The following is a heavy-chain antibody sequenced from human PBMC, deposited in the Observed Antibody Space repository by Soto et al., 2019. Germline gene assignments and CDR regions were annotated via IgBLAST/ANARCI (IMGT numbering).Heavy chain of an antibody. D-gene: IGHD3-22*01. V-gene: IGHV1-69*13. CDR2: IIPIFGTA. CDR1: GGTFSSYA. CDR3: ARIAPYYYDSSGYVY. J-gene: IGHJ4*02. Sequence: ASVKVSCKASGGTFSSYAISWVRQAPGQGLEWMGGIIPIFGTANYAQKFQGRVTITADESTSTAYMELSSLRSEDTAVYYCARIAPYYYDSSGYVYWGQGTLVTVSS.